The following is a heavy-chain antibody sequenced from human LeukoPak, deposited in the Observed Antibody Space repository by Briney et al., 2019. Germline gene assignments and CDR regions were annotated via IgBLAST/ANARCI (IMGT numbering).Heavy chain of an antibody. D-gene: IGHD6-13*01. CDR1: GFTFSSYG. CDR3: ARDRIAAAGTIDY. CDR2: IWYDGSNK. J-gene: IGHJ4*02. V-gene: IGHV3-33*01. Sequence: GGSLRLSCAASGFTFSSYGMHWVRQAPGKGLEWVAVIWYDGSNKYFADSVKGRFTISRDNSKNTLYLQMNSLRAEDTAVYYCARDRIAAAGTIDYWGQGTLVTVSS.